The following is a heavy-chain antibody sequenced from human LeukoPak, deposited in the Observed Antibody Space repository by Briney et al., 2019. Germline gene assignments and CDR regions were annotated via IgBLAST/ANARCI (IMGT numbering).Heavy chain of an antibody. V-gene: IGHV1-2*02. Sequence: ASVKASCKASGYTFTGYYIHWVRQAPGQGLEWMGWINPNSGGTYYAQKFQGRVTMTRDTSINTAYTELASLRSDDTAVYYCARQGYCSGGRRYPVLGYWGQGTLVTVSS. CDR3: ARQGYCSGGRRYPVLGY. CDR1: GYTFTGYY. D-gene: IGHD2-15*01. J-gene: IGHJ4*02. CDR2: INPNSGGT.